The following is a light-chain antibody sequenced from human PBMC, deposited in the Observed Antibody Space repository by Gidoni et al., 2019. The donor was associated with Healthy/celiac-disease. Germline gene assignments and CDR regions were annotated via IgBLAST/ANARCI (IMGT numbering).Light chain of an antibody. CDR2: LGS. V-gene: IGKV2-28*01. Sequence: DIVMTQSLLSLPVTRGEPASTSCRPSQSLLHSNGYNYLYWYLHQAGQSPQLLIYLGSNRASGVPDRFSGSGSGTDFTLKISRVEAEDVGVYYCMQALQTPYTFGQGTKLEIK. CDR3: MQALQTPYT. CDR1: QSLLHSNGYNY. J-gene: IGKJ2*01.